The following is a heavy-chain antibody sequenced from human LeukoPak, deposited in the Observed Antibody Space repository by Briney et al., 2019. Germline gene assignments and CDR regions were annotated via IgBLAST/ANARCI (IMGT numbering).Heavy chain of an antibody. J-gene: IGHJ1*01. V-gene: IGHV3-7*03. D-gene: IGHD3-10*01. CDR1: GFTFSSYW. CDR3: ARALSYGSGSYPMH. Sequence: GGSLRLSCAASGFTFSSYWMSWVRQAPGKGLEWVADIKQDGSEKYYVDSVKGRFTISRDNAKNSLYLQMNSLRAEDTAVYYCARALSYGSGSYPMHWGQGTLVTVSS. CDR2: IKQDGSEK.